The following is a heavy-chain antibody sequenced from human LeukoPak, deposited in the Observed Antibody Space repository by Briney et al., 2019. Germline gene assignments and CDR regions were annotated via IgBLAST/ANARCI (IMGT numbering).Heavy chain of an antibody. Sequence: SQTLSLTCTVSGGSISNTDSYWNWIRQPPGKGLEWIGFISYSGNTYSTPSLESRLTISIDTAKNQFSLSLGSVTAADTAVYFCAREIVSSYYYNGMDVWGQGTTVTVSS. CDR1: GGSISNTDSY. CDR3: AREIVSSYYYNGMDV. CDR2: ISYSGNT. V-gene: IGHV4-30-4*01. J-gene: IGHJ6*02. D-gene: IGHD5/OR15-5a*01.